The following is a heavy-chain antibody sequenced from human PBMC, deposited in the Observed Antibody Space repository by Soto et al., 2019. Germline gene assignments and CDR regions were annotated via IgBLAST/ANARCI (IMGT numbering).Heavy chain of an antibody. CDR2: IKQDGSDK. CDR3: TRVRGTYLNAMDV. D-gene: IGHD1-26*01. CDR1: GLTFSSHW. J-gene: IGHJ6*02. V-gene: IGHV3-7*05. Sequence: GGSLRLSCAASGLTFSSHWMTWVRQAPGEGLEWVANIKQDGSDKYYVDSVKGRFTISRDNAKNPLYLQMNSLRAEATAVYYCTRVRGTYLNAMDVWGQGTTVTVSS.